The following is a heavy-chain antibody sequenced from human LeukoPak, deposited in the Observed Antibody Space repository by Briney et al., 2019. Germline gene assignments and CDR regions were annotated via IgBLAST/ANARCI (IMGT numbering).Heavy chain of an antibody. CDR3: ARDAYYYDSSGFSADAFDI. CDR1: GGSISSGSYY. Sequence: SETLSLTCTVSGGSISSGSYYWSWIRQPAGKGLEWIGRIYTSGSTNYNPSLKSRVTISVDTSKNQFSLKLSSVTAADTAVYYCARDAYYYDSSGFSADAFDIWGQGTMVTVSS. CDR2: IYTSGST. V-gene: IGHV4-61*02. D-gene: IGHD3-22*01. J-gene: IGHJ3*02.